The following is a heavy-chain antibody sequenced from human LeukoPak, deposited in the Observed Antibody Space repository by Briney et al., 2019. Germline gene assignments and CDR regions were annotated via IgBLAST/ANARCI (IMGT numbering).Heavy chain of an antibody. V-gene: IGHV3-64D*06. CDR3: VKGRGYSYGVDAFDI. D-gene: IGHD5-18*01. Sequence: GGSLRLSCSASGFTFSSYGMHWVRQAPGKGLEYVSAISSNGGSTYYADSVKGRFTISRDNSKNTLYLQMSSLRAEDTAVYYCVKGRGYSYGVDAFDIWGQGTMVTVSS. CDR2: ISSNGGST. J-gene: IGHJ3*02. CDR1: GFTFSSYG.